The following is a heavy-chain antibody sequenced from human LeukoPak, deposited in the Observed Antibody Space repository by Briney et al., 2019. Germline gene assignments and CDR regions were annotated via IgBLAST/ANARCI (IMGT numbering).Heavy chain of an antibody. Sequence: SETLSLTCTVSGGSISSSSYYWGRIRQPPGKGLEWIGSIYYSGSTYYNPSLKSRVTISVDTSKNQFSLKLSSVTAADTAVYYCARHGFLVATISAAFDIWGQGTMVTVSS. CDR1: GGSISSSSYY. CDR3: ARHGFLVATISAAFDI. V-gene: IGHV4-39*01. D-gene: IGHD5-12*01. J-gene: IGHJ3*02. CDR2: IYYSGST.